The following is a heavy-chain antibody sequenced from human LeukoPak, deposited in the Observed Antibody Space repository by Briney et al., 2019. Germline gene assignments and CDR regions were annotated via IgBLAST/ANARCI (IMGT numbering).Heavy chain of an antibody. CDR1: GYTFTGYY. V-gene: IGHV1-2*02. J-gene: IGHJ4*02. Sequence: ASVKVSCKASGYTFTGYYMHWVRQAPGQGLEWMGWINPNSGGTNYAQKFQGRVTMTRDTSISTAYMELSRLRSDDAAVYYCARVELEDYYDSSGYIYWGQGTLVTVSS. CDR3: ARVELEDYYDSSGYIY. D-gene: IGHD3-22*01. CDR2: INPNSGGT.